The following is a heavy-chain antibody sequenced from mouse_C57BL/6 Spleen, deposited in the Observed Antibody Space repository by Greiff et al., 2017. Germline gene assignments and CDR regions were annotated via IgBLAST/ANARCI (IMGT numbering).Heavy chain of an antibody. Sequence: EVQGVESGGGLVQPGGSLSLSCAASGFTFTDYYMSWVRQPPGKALEWLGFIRNKANGYTTEYSASVKGRFTISRDNSQSILYLQMNALRAEDSATYYCARYDYPYYAMDYWGQGTSVTVSS. CDR2: IRNKANGYTT. V-gene: IGHV7-3*01. CDR1: GFTFTDYY. J-gene: IGHJ4*01. CDR3: ARYDYPYYAMDY. D-gene: IGHD2-4*01.